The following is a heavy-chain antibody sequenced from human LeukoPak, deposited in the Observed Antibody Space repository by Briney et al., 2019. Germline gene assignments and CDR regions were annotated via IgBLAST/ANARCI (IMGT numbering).Heavy chain of an antibody. D-gene: IGHD6-13*01. CDR2: ISYDGSNK. CDR1: GFNFSSYG. V-gene: IGHV3-30*18. J-gene: IGHJ4*02. Sequence: GRSLRLSCAASGFNFSSYGMHWVRQAPGKGLEWVAVISYDGSNKYYADSVKGRFTISRDNSKNTLYLQMNSLRAEDTAVYYCAKSDPYYSSSWYEYFDYWGQGTLVTVSS. CDR3: AKSDPYYSSSWYEYFDY.